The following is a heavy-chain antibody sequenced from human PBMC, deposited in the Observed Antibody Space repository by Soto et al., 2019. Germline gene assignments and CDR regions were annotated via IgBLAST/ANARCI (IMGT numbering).Heavy chain of an antibody. CDR2: IYYSGSA. CDR3: ASLSIAARYFDY. V-gene: IGHV4-39*01. Sequence: SETLSLTCTVSGGSISSRRYYWGWIRQPPGKGLEWIGSIYYSGSAYYNPSLKSRATISGDTPKNQFSLKLSSVTAAETAVYYCASLSIAARYFDYWGQGTLVTVSS. D-gene: IGHD6-6*01. J-gene: IGHJ4*02. CDR1: GGSISSRRYY.